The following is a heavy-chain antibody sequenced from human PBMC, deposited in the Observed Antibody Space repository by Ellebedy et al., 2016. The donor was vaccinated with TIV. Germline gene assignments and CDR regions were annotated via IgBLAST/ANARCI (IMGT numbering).Heavy chain of an antibody. CDR1: GGSFSDYY. V-gene: IGHV4-34*12. CDR2: FIHSGGS. Sequence: MPSETLSLTCAVYGGSFSDYYWSWIRQSPGKGLEWIGEFIHSGGSNYNPSLKSRVTISVDTSKKQFSLILRSVTAADTAMYYCGHNRYWGQGTLVTVSS. J-gene: IGHJ4*02. CDR3: GHNRY.